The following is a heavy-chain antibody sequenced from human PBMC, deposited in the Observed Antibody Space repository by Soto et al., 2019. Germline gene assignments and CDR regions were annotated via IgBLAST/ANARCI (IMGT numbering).Heavy chain of an antibody. CDR1: GYTFTSYY. D-gene: IGHD4-17*01. CDR2: INPSGGST. CDR3: ARGGYGDGHYWYFDL. Sequence: ASVKVSCKASGYTFTSYYMHWVRQAPGQGLEWMGIINPSGGSTSYAQKFRGRVTMTRDTSTSTVYMELSSLRSEDTAVYYCARGGYGDGHYWYFDLWGRGTLVTVS. V-gene: IGHV1-46*03. J-gene: IGHJ2*01.